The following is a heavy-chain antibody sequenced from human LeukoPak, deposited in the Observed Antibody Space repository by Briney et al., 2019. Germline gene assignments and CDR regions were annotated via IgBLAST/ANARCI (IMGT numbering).Heavy chain of an antibody. J-gene: IGHJ5*02. D-gene: IGHD3-10*01. CDR1: GCSISSYY. Sequence: SETLSLTCTVSGCSISSYYWSWIRQPPGKGLEWIGYIYYSGSTNYNPSLKSRVTISVDTSKNQFSLKLSSVTAADTAVYYCARAYGSGKFFRFDPWGQGTLVTVSS. V-gene: IGHV4-59*01. CDR3: ARAYGSGKFFRFDP. CDR2: IYYSGST.